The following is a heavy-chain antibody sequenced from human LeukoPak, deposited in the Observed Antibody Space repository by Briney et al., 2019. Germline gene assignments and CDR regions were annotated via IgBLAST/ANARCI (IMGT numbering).Heavy chain of an antibody. Sequence: GGSLRLSCAASXXXXRXXXXXXVXXXXXKXXEXVXXXGSSGXTLYYADSVKGRFTISRDNAKNSLYLQMNSLRAEDTAVYYCARWRSVTTGYYYGMDVWGQGTSVTVSS. J-gene: IGHJ6*02. D-gene: IGHD4-17*01. V-gene: IGHV3-48*03. CDR2: XGSSGXTL. CDR3: ARWRSVTTGYYYGMDV. CDR1: XXXXRXXX.